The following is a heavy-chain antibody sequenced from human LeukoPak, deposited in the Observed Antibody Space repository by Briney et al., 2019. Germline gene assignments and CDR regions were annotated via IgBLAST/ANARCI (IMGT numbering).Heavy chain of an antibody. Sequence: PGGSLRLSCAASGFTFSSYAMSWVRQAPGKGLEWVSAISGSGGSTYYADSVKGRFTISRDNSKNTLYLQMNSLRAEDTAVYYCAKITMIVVVTRGDLDYWGQGTLVTVSS. D-gene: IGHD3-22*01. CDR2: ISGSGGST. J-gene: IGHJ4*02. CDR3: AKITMIVVVTRGDLDY. V-gene: IGHV3-23*01. CDR1: GFTFSSYA.